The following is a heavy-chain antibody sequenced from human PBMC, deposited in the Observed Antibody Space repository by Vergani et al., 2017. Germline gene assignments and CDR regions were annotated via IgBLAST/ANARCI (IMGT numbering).Heavy chain of an antibody. J-gene: IGHJ6*02. CDR3: ARRSGSYPYYYYGMDV. CDR1: GFTFSSYA. D-gene: IGHD1-26*01. CDR2: ISYDGSNK. Sequence: QVQLVESGGGVVQPGRSLRLSCAASGFTFSSYAMHWVRQAPGQGLEWVAVISYDGSNKYYAESVKGRFTISRDNSKNSLYLQMNSLRAADTAVYYCARRSGSYPYYYYGMDVWGQGTTVTVSS. V-gene: IGHV3-30*04.